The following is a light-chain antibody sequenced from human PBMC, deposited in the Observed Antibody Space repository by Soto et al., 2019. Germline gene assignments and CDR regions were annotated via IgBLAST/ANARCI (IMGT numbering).Light chain of an antibody. J-gene: IGKJ4*01. CDR3: QQYGSSPLP. V-gene: IGKV3-20*01. Sequence: EIVLTQSQDPLSFSPGERATLSCRASQSVSSSYLAWYQQKPGQAPRLLIYGASSRATGIPDRFSGSGSGTDFTLTISRLEPEDFAVYYCQQYGSSPLPFGGGTMVAIK. CDR1: QSVSSSY. CDR2: GAS.